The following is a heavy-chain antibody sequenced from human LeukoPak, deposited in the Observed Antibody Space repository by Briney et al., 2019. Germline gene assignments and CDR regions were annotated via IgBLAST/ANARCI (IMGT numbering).Heavy chain of an antibody. CDR1: GYTFTGYG. V-gene: IGHV1-18*01. D-gene: IGHD4-17*01. J-gene: IGHJ4*02. Sequence: ASVKVSCKASGYTFTGYGISWVRQAPGQGLEWMGWISAYNGNTNYAQKLQGRVTMTTDTSTSTAYMELRSLRSDDTAVYYCARDGGETGLMTTVTTPDYWGQGTLVTVSS. CDR3: ARDGGETGLMTTVTTPDY. CDR2: ISAYNGNT.